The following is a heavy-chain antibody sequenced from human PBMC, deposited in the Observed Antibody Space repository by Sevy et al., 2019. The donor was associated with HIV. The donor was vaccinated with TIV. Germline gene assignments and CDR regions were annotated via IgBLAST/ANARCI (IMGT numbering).Heavy chain of an antibody. Sequence: GESLKISCKASGYRFTDYYIHWVRQAPGQGFEWMGWINPSNGVTHYEQNFQDKVTMTRDTSISTAYMELSGLKSDDTAVYFCARDVLLIVQPRTDFYFPYWGQGTLVTVSS. CDR1: GYRFTDYY. V-gene: IGHV1-2*02. J-gene: IGHJ4*02. D-gene: IGHD3-16*02. CDR3: ARDVLLIVQPRTDFYFPY. CDR2: INPSNGVT.